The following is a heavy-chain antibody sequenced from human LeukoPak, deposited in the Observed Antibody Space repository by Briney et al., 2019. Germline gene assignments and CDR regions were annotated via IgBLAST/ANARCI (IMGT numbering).Heavy chain of an antibody. CDR2: IYSGGST. V-gene: IGHV3-53*04. CDR1: GFTVSNNY. J-gene: IGHJ5*02. Sequence: QSGGSLRLSCAASGFTVSNNYMSWVRQAPGKGLEWVSIIYSGGSTYYADSVKGRFTISRNNSKNTPYLQMSSPRADDTAVYYCARGLQQQLGWFDPWGQGTLVTVSS. CDR3: ARGLQQQLGWFDP. D-gene: IGHD6-13*01.